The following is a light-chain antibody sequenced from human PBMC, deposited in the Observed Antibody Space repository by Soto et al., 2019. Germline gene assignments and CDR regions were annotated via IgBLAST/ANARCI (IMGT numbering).Light chain of an antibody. V-gene: IGLV2-8*01. Sequence: QSVLTQPPSASGSPGQSVTISCTGTSSDVGGYDYVSWYQQRPGKAPKLLIHEVTKRPSGVPDRFSGSKSGNTASLTVSGLQAEDEADYYCSSYAGRTPYVSGTGTRSPS. CDR2: EVT. CDR3: SSYAGRTPYV. CDR1: SSDVGGYDY. J-gene: IGLJ1*01.